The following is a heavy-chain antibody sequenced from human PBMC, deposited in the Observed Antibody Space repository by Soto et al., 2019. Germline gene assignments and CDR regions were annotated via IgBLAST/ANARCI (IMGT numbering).Heavy chain of an antibody. J-gene: IGHJ6*03. D-gene: IGHD1-7*01. CDR2: ISYDGSNK. Sequence: GSLRLSCAASGFTFSSYGMHWVRQAPGKGLEWVAVISYDGSNKYYADSVKGRFTISRDNSKNTLYLQMNSLRAEDTAVYYCAKDQGDWNYASYYYYYYMDVWGKGTTVTVSS. V-gene: IGHV3-30*18. CDR3: AKDQGDWNYASYYYYYYMDV. CDR1: GFTFSSYG.